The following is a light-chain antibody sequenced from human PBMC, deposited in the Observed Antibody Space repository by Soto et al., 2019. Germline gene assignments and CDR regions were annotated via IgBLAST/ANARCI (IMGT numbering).Light chain of an antibody. CDR1: SSDVGGYNY. CDR3: SSYTSSSTYV. Sequence: QSALTQPASVSGSPGQSITISCTGTSSDVGGYNYVSWYQQHPGKAPKLMIYDVSNRPSGVSDRFSVSKSGNTVSLTISGLQAEDEADYYCSSYTSSSTYVFGTGTMLPS. J-gene: IGLJ1*01. CDR2: DVS. V-gene: IGLV2-14*01.